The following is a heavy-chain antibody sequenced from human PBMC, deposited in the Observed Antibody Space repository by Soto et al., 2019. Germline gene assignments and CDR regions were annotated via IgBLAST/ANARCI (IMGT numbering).Heavy chain of an antibody. CDR3: AREVPLRYAFDI. J-gene: IGHJ3*02. D-gene: IGHD3-9*01. CDR2: INPSGGST. V-gene: IGHV1-46*03. Sequence: ASVKVSCKASGYTFTSYYMHWVRQAPGQGLEWMGIINPSGGSTSYAQKFQGRVTMTRDTYTSTVYMELSSLRSEDTAVYYCAREVPLRYAFDIWGQGTMVTVSS. CDR1: GYTFTSYY.